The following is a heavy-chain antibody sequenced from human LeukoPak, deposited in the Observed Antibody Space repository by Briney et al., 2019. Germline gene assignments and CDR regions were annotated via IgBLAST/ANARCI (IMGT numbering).Heavy chain of an antibody. CDR2: IYPGDSDT. V-gene: IGHV5-51*01. D-gene: IGHD3-10*01. Sequence: GESLKISCKGPGYSFTSYWIGWVRQMPGKGLEWMGIIYPGDSDTRYSPSFQGQVTISADKSISTAYLQWSSLKASDTAMYYCGNGSYYVSGRGSGWDVWGQGTTVTVSS. J-gene: IGHJ6*02. CDR1: GYSFTSYW. CDR3: GNGSYYVSGRGSGWDV.